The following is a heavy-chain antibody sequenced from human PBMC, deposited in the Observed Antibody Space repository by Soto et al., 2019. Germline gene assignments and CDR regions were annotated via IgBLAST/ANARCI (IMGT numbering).Heavy chain of an antibody. CDR2: IFWSGGSV. CDR3: ARNLTPRGPDV. J-gene: IGHJ6*02. CDR1: GLTFDEHA. Sequence: EVQLVESGGGLVQPGRSLRLSCVVSGLTFDEHAMHWVRQGPGKGLEWVSGIFWSGGSVGYADSVKGRFTVSRDKANNPLHLHMESLRAEDTTMYYFARNLTPRGPDVWGQGNTPTVSS. V-gene: IGHV3-9*01.